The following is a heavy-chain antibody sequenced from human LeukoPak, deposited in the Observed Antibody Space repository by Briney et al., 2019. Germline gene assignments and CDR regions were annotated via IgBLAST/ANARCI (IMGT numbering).Heavy chain of an antibody. CDR1: GYTFTSYD. V-gene: IGHV1-8*01. CDR3: ARNYDILTGYYTYYGMDV. Sequence: ASVKVSCKASGYTFTSYDINWVRQATGQGLEWMGWMNPNSGNTGYAQKSQGRVTMTRNTSISTAYMELSSLRSEDTAVYYCARNYDILTGYYTYYGMDVWGQGTTVTVSS. J-gene: IGHJ6*02. CDR2: MNPNSGNT. D-gene: IGHD3-9*01.